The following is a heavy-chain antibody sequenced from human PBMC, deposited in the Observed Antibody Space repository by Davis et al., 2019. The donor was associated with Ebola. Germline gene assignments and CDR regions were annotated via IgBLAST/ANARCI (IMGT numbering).Heavy chain of an antibody. CDR1: GGSISSSSYY. CDR2: IYYSGCT. D-gene: IGHD3-3*01. CDR3: ARQGTVLRFLEWLPTPTYGMDV. Sequence: SETLSLTCTVSGGSISSSSYYWGWIRQPPGKGLEWIGSIYYSGCTYYNPSLKSRVTISVDTSKNQFSLKLSSVTAADTAVYYCARQGTVLRFLEWLPTPTYGMDVWGKGTTVTVSS. V-gene: IGHV4-39*01. J-gene: IGHJ6*04.